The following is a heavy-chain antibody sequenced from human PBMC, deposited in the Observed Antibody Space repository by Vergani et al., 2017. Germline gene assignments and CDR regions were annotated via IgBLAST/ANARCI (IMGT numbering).Heavy chain of an antibody. CDR3: ATVLGEWELVSHPLDY. J-gene: IGHJ4*02. Sequence: QVQLVESGGGVVQPGGSLRLSCAASGFTFSSYGMHWVRPAPGKGLEWVAVISYDGRNKNYAESVEGRFTIARDKSKNTLYMQMNSLRAEDTAVYYCATVLGEWELVSHPLDYWGQGTLVTVSS. D-gene: IGHD1-26*01. CDR2: ISYDGRNK. CDR1: GFTFSSYG. V-gene: IGHV3-30*03.